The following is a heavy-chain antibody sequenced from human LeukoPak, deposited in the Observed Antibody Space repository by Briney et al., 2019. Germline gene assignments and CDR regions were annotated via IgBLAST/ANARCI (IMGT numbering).Heavy chain of an antibody. J-gene: IGHJ4*02. D-gene: IGHD3-3*02. Sequence: SETLSLTCIASGGSISSGSYYWSWIRQPAGKGLEWIRRIYTSGSANYNPSLKSRVTISVDTSKNQFSLKLSSVTAADTAVYYCARERADFHFWSGYYDYWAQGTQVTVSS. CDR2: IYTSGSA. CDR3: ARERADFHFWSGYYDY. V-gene: IGHV4-61*02. CDR1: GGSISSGSYY.